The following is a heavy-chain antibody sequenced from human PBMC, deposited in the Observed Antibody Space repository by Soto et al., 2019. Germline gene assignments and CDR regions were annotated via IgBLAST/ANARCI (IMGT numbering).Heavy chain of an antibody. Sequence: SETLSLTCTVSGDSVRSGSFYWIWIRQAPGKGLEWIGFIYFSGSTNYNPSLKSRVTMSLDTSKNQFSLKLRSVTPADTAVYFCARAKRGRNWFYXWGQVTSVTVSX. CDR1: GDSVRSGSFY. CDR3: ARAKRGRNWFYX. V-gene: IGHV4-61*01. J-gene: IGHJ5*02. CDR2: IYFSGST.